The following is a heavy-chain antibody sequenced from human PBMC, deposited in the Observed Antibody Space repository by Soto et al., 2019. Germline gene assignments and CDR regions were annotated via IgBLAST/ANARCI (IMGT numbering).Heavy chain of an antibody. CDR1: GYTFTGYY. D-gene: IGHD6-13*01. Sequence: GASVKVSCKASGYTFTGYYMHWVRQAPGQGLEWMGWINPNSGGTNYAQKFQGWVTMTRDTSISTAYMELSRLRSDDTAVYYCARVRNSSWYHYYGMDVWGQGTTVTVSS. CDR3: ARVRNSSWYHYYGMDV. J-gene: IGHJ6*02. V-gene: IGHV1-2*04. CDR2: INPNSGGT.